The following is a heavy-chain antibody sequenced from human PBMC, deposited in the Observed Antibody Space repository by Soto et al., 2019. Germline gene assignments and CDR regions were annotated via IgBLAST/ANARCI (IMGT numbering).Heavy chain of an antibody. V-gene: IGHV4-4*02. D-gene: IGHD3-10*01. J-gene: IGHJ3*01. CDR2: ISHSGTT. CDR3: ARGANRAFDV. Sequence: LETMSLTRTVSSDFTSRTYWWRLVRQPPEKGLEWIGEISHSGTTNYNPSLKSRATISADKSKNQLSLRLNSVTDADTAVYYCARGANRAFDVWGQGTMVPVS. CDR1: SDFTSRTYW.